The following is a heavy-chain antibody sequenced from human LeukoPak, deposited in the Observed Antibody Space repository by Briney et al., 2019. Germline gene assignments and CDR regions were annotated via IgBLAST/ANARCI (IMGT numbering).Heavy chain of an antibody. CDR2: IYYSGST. J-gene: IGHJ3*02. V-gene: IGHV4-31*03. Sequence: SQTLSLTCTVSGGSISSGGYYWRWIRQHPGKGLEWIGYIYYSGSTYYNPSLKSRVTISVDTSKNQFSLKLSSVTAADTAVYYCARWGYCSSTSCPQDAFDIWGQGTMVTVSS. D-gene: IGHD2-2*01. CDR1: GGSISSGGYY. CDR3: ARWGYCSSTSCPQDAFDI.